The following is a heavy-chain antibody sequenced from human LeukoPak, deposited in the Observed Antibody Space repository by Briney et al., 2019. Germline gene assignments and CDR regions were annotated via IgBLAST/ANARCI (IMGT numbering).Heavy chain of an antibody. V-gene: IGHV1-18*04. J-gene: IGHJ2*01. Sequence: ASVKVSCKASGYTFTGYYIHWVRQAPGQGLEWMGWISAYKGNTNYAAKFQGRVTMTTDTSTSTGYMELTSLRPDDTAVYYCARTLGGNYVEMATGVDLWGRGTLVTVS. CDR3: ARTLGGNYVEMATGVDL. CDR1: GYTFTGYY. CDR2: ISAYKGNT. D-gene: IGHD5-24*01.